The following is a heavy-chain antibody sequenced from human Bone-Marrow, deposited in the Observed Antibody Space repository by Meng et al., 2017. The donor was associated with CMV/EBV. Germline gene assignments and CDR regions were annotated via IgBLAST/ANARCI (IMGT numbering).Heavy chain of an antibody. D-gene: IGHD4-23*01. CDR1: GFTFSSYA. Sequence: GESLKISCAASGFTFSSYAMHWVRQAPGKGLEWVAVISYDGSNKYYADSVKGRFTISRDDSKNTLYLQMNSLKTEDTAVYYCTINGGNSCGQGTLVTVSS. CDR3: TINGGNS. J-gene: IGHJ4*02. V-gene: IGHV3-30-3*01. CDR2: ISYDGSNK.